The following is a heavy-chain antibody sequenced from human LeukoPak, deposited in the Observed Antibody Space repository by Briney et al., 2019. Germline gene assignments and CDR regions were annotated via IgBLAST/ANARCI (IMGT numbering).Heavy chain of an antibody. V-gene: IGHV3-66*01. D-gene: IGHD5-24*01. J-gene: IGHJ4*02. CDR2: IYSGGST. Sequence: GGSLRLSCAASGFTVSSNYMSWVRQAPGKGLEWVSVIYSGGSTYYADSVKGRFSISRDNSRNTVDLQMNSLRAEDTAMYYCARGDGYKLVDYWGQGTLVTVSS. CDR1: GFTVSSNY. CDR3: ARGDGYKLVDY.